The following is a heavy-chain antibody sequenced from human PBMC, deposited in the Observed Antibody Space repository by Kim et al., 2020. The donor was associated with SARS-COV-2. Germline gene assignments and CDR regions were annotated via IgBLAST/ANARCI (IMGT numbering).Heavy chain of an antibody. Sequence: GGSLRLSCAASGFTFSSYAMSWVRQAPGKGLEWVSTISGSGGSTYYGDSVKGRFTISRDNSKNTMYLQMNSLRAADTAVYYCAKQGYCSGGVCPEYFQHWGQGTLVTVSP. V-gene: IGHV3-23*01. J-gene: IGHJ1*01. CDR3: AKQGYCSGGVCPEYFQH. CDR1: GFTFSSYA. D-gene: IGHD2-8*02. CDR2: ISGSGGST.